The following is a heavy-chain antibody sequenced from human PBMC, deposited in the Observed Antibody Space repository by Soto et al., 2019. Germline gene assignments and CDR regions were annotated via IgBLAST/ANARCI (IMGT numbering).Heavy chain of an antibody. CDR3: ASQKRYFDWLDHGVFAY. Sequence: SETLSLTCAVYGGSFSGYYWSWIRQPPGKGLEWIGEINHSGSTNYNPSLKSRVTISVDTSKNQFSLKLSSVTAADTAVYYCASQKRYFDWLDHGVFAYWGQGTLVTVSS. CDR1: GGSFSGYY. CDR2: INHSGST. J-gene: IGHJ4*02. V-gene: IGHV4-34*01. D-gene: IGHD3-9*01.